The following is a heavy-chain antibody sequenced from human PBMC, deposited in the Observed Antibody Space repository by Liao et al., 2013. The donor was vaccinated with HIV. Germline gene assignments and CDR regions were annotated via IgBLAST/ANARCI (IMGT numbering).Heavy chain of an antibody. D-gene: IGHD3/OR15-3a*01. Sequence: QVQLQESGPGLVKPSETLSLTCTVSGGSMSGNYWGWIRQAPGKGLEWIGHIYYSGSTNYNPSLKRRLTISLDMSKNHFSLNLTSVTAADTAVYYCARVDRYYFDSWGQGTLVIVSS. CDR1: GGSMSGNY. V-gene: IGHV4-59*08. J-gene: IGHJ4*02. CDR3: ARVDRYYFDS. CDR2: IYYSGST.